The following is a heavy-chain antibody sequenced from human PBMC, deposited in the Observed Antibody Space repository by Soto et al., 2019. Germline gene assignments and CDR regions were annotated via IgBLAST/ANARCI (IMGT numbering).Heavy chain of an antibody. J-gene: IGHJ5*02. CDR3: ARVPSAGSWFGTPKNWFDP. Sequence: PSLTCTVSGGSISSGDYYWSWIRQPPGKGLEWIGYIYYSGSTYYNPSLKSRVTISVDTSKNQFSLKLSSVTAADTAVYYCARVPSAGSWFGTPKNWFDPWGQGTLVTVSS. CDR1: GGSISSGDYY. D-gene: IGHD6-13*01. V-gene: IGHV4-30-4*01. CDR2: IYYSGST.